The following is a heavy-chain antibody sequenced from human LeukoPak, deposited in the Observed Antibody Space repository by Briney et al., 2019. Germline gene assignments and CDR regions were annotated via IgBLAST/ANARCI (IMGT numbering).Heavy chain of an antibody. J-gene: IGHJ4*02. CDR3: ARDRAWNYFDY. Sequence: GSLRLSCAPSGFTFSRHGMHWVRQAPGKGLEWVAIISNDGSRKYYAHPVEGRFTISRDNSKNTLYLQMDSLRAEDAAVYYCARDRAWNYFDYWGQGTLVTVSS. D-gene: IGHD3-3*01. CDR1: GFTFSRHG. V-gene: IGHV3-30*03. CDR2: ISNDGSRK.